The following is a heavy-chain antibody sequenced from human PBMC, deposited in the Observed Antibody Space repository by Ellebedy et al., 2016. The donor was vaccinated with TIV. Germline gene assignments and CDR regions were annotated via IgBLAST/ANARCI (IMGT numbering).Heavy chain of an antibody. V-gene: IGHV3-23*01. CDR1: GFTFSSYA. Sequence: GESLKISCAASGFTFSSYAMSWVRQAPGKGLEWVSAISGSGGSTYYADSVKGRFTISRDNAKNSLYLQMNSLRAEDTAVYYCARDQARGYSYGSDTYDDWGQGTLVTVSS. J-gene: IGHJ4*02. CDR2: ISGSGGST. D-gene: IGHD5-18*01. CDR3: ARDQARGYSYGSDTYDD.